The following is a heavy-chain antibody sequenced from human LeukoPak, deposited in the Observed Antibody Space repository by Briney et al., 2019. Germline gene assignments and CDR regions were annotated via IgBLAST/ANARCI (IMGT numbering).Heavy chain of an antibody. Sequence: PSETLSLTYAVYGGSVSGYYWSWIRQPPGKGLEWIGEISHRGRTHYNPSLKGRVTMSVDTSKNQFALEVDSVTAADTAVYYCARIPLYFLEPFDYWGQGILVTVSS. J-gene: IGHJ4*02. CDR3: ARIPLYFLEPFDY. CDR1: GGSVSGYY. V-gene: IGHV4-34*01. D-gene: IGHD3-3*01. CDR2: ISHRGRT.